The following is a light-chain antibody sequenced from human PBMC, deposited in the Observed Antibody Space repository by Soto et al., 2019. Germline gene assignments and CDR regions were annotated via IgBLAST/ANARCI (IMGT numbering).Light chain of an antibody. Sequence: EVVMTQSPANLSLSPGAGATLSCWASQPVSDKLAWYQQKPGQAPRLLIYGASARALGIPARFSGSGSGTEFSFTVTSLQSEDFATYYCQQSYSTPQVTFGQGTRLEIK. J-gene: IGKJ5*01. CDR3: QQSYSTPQVT. CDR1: QPVSDK. V-gene: IGKV3-15*01. CDR2: GAS.